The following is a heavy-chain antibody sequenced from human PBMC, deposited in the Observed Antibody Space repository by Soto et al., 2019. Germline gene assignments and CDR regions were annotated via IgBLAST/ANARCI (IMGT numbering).Heavy chain of an antibody. V-gene: IGHV4-34*01. CDR2: INHSGST. D-gene: IGHD3-3*01. J-gene: IGHJ5*02. CDR1: GGSFSGYY. CDR3: ARGPPSQTYYDFWSGYYTGWFDP. Sequence: SETLSLTCAVYGGSFSGYYWSWIRQTPGKGLEWIGEINHSGSTNYNPSLKSRVTISVDTSKNQFSLKLSSVTAADTAVYYCARGPPSQTYYDFWSGYYTGWFDPWGQGTLVTVSS.